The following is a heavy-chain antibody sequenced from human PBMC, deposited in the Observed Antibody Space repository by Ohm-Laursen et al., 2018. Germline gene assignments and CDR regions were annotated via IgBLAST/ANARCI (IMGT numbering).Heavy chain of an antibody. D-gene: IGHD3-22*01. Sequence: GASVKVSCKVSGYTFTTYDITWVRQAAGQGPEWMGWMNPNSGNTGYAQKFQGRVTMTRDTSTSTVYMELSSLRSEDTAVYYCAAETDYHYSSGGFGFDPWGQGTLVTVSS. V-gene: IGHV1-8*02. J-gene: IGHJ5*02. CDR1: GYTFTTYD. CDR3: AAETDYHYSSGGFGFDP. CDR2: MNPNSGNT.